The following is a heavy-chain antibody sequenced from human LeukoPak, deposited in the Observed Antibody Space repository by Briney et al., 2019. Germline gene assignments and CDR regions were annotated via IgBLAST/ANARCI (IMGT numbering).Heavy chain of an antibody. CDR2: IRYDGSNK. Sequence: GGSLRLSCAASGFTFSSYGMHWVRQAPGKGLEWVAFIRYDGSNKYYADSVKGRFTISRDNSKNTLYLQMNSLRAEDTAVYYCAKDLKSLWSGLNWFDPWGQGTLVTVSS. D-gene: IGHD3-3*01. J-gene: IGHJ5*02. V-gene: IGHV3-30*02. CDR1: GFTFSSYG. CDR3: AKDLKSLWSGLNWFDP.